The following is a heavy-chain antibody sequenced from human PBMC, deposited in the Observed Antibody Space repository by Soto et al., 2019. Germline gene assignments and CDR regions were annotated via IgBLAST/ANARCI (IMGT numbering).Heavy chain of an antibody. D-gene: IGHD3-9*01. Sequence: EVQLLESGGGLVQPGGSLRLSCAASGFTFSSYAMAWVRQAPGKGLEWVSAISGSGGSTYYADSVKGRFTISRDNSKNTLYLQMNSLRAEDTAVYYCAKSLRYFDWTPGWVDYWGQGTLVTVSS. V-gene: IGHV3-23*01. CDR2: ISGSGGST. CDR3: AKSLRYFDWTPGWVDY. J-gene: IGHJ4*02. CDR1: GFTFSSYA.